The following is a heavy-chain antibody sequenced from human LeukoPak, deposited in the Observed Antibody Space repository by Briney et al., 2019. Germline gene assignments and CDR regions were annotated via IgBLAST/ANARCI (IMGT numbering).Heavy chain of an antibody. D-gene: IGHD1-26*01. Sequence: PGGSLRPSCAASGFTVSSNYMSWVRQAPGKGLEWVSVIYSGGSTYYADSVKGRFTISRDNSKNTLYLQMNSLRAEDTAVYYCARDQGGQSYYYYYGTDVWGQGTTVTVSS. CDR1: GFTVSSNY. V-gene: IGHV3-66*01. J-gene: IGHJ6*02. CDR3: ARDQGGQSYYYYYGTDV. CDR2: IYSGGST.